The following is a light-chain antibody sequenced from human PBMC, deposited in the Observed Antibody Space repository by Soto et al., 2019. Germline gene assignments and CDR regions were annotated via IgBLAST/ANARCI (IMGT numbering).Light chain of an antibody. CDR1: SSDVGSYNL. V-gene: IGLV2-23*01. Sequence: QSVLTQPPSASGTPGQRVTISCSGSSSDVGSYNLVSWYQQHPGKAPKLMIYEGSERPSGVSNRFSGSKSGNTASLTISGLQAEDEADYYCCSYAGSSTLVFGGGTKLTVL. J-gene: IGLJ3*02. CDR2: EGS. CDR3: CSYAGSSTLV.